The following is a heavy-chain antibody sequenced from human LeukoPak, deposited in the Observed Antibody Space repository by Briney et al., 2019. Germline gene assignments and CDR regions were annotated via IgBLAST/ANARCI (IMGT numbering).Heavy chain of an antibody. V-gene: IGHV3-21*01. CDR1: GFTFNSYN. J-gene: IGHJ6*03. Sequence: GGSLRLSCAASGFTFNSYNMNWVRQAPGKGLEWVSSITSSSTYMYYADSVKGRFTISRDNARNSLYLQMNSLRAEDTAVYYCARDPYSGSYWNYYYYYMDVWGKGTTVTISS. CDR3: ARDPYSGSYWNYYYYYMDV. CDR2: ITSSSTYM. D-gene: IGHD1-26*01.